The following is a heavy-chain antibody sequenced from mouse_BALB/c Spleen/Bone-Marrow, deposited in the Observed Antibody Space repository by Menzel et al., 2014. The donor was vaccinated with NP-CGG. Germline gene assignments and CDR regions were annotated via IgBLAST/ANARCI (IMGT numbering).Heavy chain of an antibody. D-gene: IGHD2-10*02. Sequence: VQLQQSGPSLVKPSQTLSLPCSVTGDSITSGYWNWIRKFPGNKLEYMGYISYSGSTYYNPSLKSRISITRDTTKNQYYLQLNSVTTEDTATYCCARRGGYGNYDAMDYWGQGTSVNASS. J-gene: IGHJ4*01. CDR2: ISYSGST. CDR1: GDSITSGY. CDR3: ARRGGYGNYDAMDY. V-gene: IGHV3-8*02.